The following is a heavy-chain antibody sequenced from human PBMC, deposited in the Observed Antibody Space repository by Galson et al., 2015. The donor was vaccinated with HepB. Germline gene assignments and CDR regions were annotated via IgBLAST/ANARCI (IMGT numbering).Heavy chain of an antibody. J-gene: IGHJ5*02. CDR2: SYYSGYT. V-gene: IGHV4-59*02. D-gene: IGHD3-22*01. CDR3: ARSVSRWFDP. CDR1: GGSVSSYY. Sequence: ETLSLTCTVSGGSVSSYYWSWIRQPLGKGLEWIGYSYYSGYTNYNPSLKSRVTISVDTSKNQFSLNLTSVTAADTAVYYCARSVSRWFDPWGQGTLVTVSS.